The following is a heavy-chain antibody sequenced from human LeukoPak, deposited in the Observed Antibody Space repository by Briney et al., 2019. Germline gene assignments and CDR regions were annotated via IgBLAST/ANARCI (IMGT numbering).Heavy chain of an antibody. CDR3: ASISFENSLNAYDI. CDR1: GFTFRSYW. V-gene: IGHV3-7*01. Sequence: GGSLRLSCAASGFTFRSYWMDWVRQAPGKGLEWVANIKQDGSELYYVDSVKGRFTISRDNTKNSLFLHMSSLRAEDTAVYFCASISFENSLNAYDIWAQG. D-gene: IGHD3-16*01. CDR2: IKQDGSEL. J-gene: IGHJ4*02.